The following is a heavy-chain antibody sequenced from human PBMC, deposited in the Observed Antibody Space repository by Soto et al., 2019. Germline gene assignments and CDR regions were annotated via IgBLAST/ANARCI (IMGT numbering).Heavy chain of an antibody. CDR3: AAMPYTSGLRFDP. J-gene: IGHJ5*02. V-gene: IGHV4-30-2*01. Sequence: SETLSLTCSFSGDSSSTSTYSWSWIRQPPGKALEWVGFIYRSGVPSYNPSLKRRVSISLDTSNNQCSLKLGSVTAADTAVYYCAAMPYTSGLRFDPWGPGTLVTVSS. CDR1: GDSSSTSTYS. CDR2: IYRSGVP. D-gene: IGHD6-19*01.